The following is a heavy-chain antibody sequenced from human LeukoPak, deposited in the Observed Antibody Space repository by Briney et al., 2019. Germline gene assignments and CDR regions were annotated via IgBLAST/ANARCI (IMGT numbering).Heavy chain of an antibody. V-gene: IGHV3-23*01. Sequence: GGSLRLSCATSGFTFSSYAMSWVRQAPGKGVEWVSAISGSGGSTYYADSVKGRFTISRDNSKNTVYLQMNSLRAEDTAVYYCAKDFEYYYGSGRWEDYFDYWGQGTLVTVSS. CDR2: ISGSGGST. D-gene: IGHD3-10*01. J-gene: IGHJ4*02. CDR1: GFTFSSYA. CDR3: AKDFEYYYGSGRWEDYFDY.